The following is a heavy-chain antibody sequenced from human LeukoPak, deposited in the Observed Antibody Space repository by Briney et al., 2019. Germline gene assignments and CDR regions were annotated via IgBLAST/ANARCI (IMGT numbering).Heavy chain of an antibody. Sequence: KSSETLSLTCTVSGGSISSGSYYWSWIRQPAGKGLEWVGRIYTNGITNYNPSLKSRVTISIDPSKNQFSLKLSSVTAADTAVYYCATSLSYSRITGTTYPIDYWGQGTLVTVSS. CDR1: GGSISSGSYY. J-gene: IGHJ4*02. CDR3: ATSLSYSRITGTTYPIDY. V-gene: IGHV4-61*02. CDR2: IYTNGIT. D-gene: IGHD1-7*01.